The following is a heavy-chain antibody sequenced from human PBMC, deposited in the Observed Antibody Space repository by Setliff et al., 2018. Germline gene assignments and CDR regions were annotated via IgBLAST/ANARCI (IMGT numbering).Heavy chain of an antibody. J-gene: IGHJ5*02. Sequence: SETLSLTCTVSGDSISSGSYYWTWIRQPAGKGLEWIGHFHTGGSTNYNRSLRSRVSMSVDTSKNQFSLKLSSVTAADTATYYCARAGPTVTFFRVLVISWWDPWGQGSLVTVSS. D-gene: IGHD3-3*01. CDR1: GDSISSGSYY. CDR2: FHTGGST. CDR3: ARAGPTVTFFRVLVISWWDP. V-gene: IGHV4-61*09.